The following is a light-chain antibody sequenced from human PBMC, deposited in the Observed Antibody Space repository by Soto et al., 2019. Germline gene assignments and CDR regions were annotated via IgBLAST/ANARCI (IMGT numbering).Light chain of an antibody. J-gene: IGKJ1*01. Sequence: EIVLTQSPGTLSLSPGERATLSCRASLSVSSSYLAWYQQKPGQAPRLLIYGASSRATGIPDMFSGSGSGTDFTLTISRLEPEDCAVYYCQQYGSSPTTFGQGAKVEIK. CDR3: QQYGSSPTT. CDR2: GAS. V-gene: IGKV3-20*01. CDR1: LSVSSSY.